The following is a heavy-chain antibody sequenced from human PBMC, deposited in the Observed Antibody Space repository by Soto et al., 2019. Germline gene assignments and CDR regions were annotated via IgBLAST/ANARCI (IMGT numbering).Heavy chain of an antibody. CDR3: ARGRYGSGSFLRAVFVSRENYYYYGMDV. Sequence: GGSLRLSCAASGFTFSSYNMHWVRQATGKGLEWVSAIGTAGDTYYPGSVKGRFTISRENAKNSLYLQMNSLRAEDTAVYYCARGRYGSGSFLRAVFVSRENYYYYGMDVWGQGTTVTVSS. V-gene: IGHV3-13*01. D-gene: IGHD3-10*01. CDR2: IGTAGDT. J-gene: IGHJ6*02. CDR1: GFTFSSYN.